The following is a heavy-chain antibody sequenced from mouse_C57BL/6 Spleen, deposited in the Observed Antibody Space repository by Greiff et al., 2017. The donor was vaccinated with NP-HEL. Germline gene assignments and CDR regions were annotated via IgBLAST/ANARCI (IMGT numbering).Heavy chain of an antibody. Sequence: VQLQESGAELVRPGSSVKLSCKASGYTFTSYWMHWVKQRPIQGLEWIGNIDPSDSETHYNQKFKDKATLTVDKSSSTAYMRLSSLTSEDSAVYYCARRVDSSGYAMDYWGKGTSVTVSS. V-gene: IGHV1-52*01. CDR3: ARRVDSSGYAMDY. CDR2: IDPSDSET. D-gene: IGHD3-2*02. J-gene: IGHJ4*01. CDR1: GYTFTSYW.